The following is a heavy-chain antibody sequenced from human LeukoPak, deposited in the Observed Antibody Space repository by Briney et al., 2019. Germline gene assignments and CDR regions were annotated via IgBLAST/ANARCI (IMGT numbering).Heavy chain of an antibody. J-gene: IGHJ5*02. D-gene: IGHD6-19*01. CDR1: GDTFSNYA. V-gene: IGHV1-69*05. Sequence: SVRVSCKASGDTFSNYAITWVRQAPGQGLEWMGRIIPIFDTVSYAQKFQGRVTITTDGSTSTAYMELSSLRSEDTAIYYCARDVGINLAVAGKANWFDPWGQGTLVAVSS. CDR3: ARDVGINLAVAGKANWFDP. CDR2: IIPIFDTV.